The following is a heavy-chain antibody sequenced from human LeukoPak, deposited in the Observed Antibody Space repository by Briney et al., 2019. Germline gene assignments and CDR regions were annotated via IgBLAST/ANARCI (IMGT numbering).Heavy chain of an antibody. V-gene: IGHV4-59*01. CDR3: ARDRYCCGDSTPGAFDT. CDR1: GGSISSYY. CDR2: IYYSGST. D-gene: IGHD2-21*02. J-gene: IGHJ3*02. Sequence: SETLSLTCTVSGGSISSYYWSWIRQPPGKGLEWIGYIYYSGSTNYNPSLKSRVTISVDTSKNQFSLKLSSVTAADTAVYYCARDRYCCGDSTPGAFDTWVQGTMVIVSS.